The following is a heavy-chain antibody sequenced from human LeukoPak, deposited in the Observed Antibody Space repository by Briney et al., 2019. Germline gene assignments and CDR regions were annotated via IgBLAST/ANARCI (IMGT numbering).Heavy chain of an antibody. J-gene: IGHJ4*02. CDR1: GFIFASYG. D-gene: IGHD2-15*01. CDR2: ISAGRSNT. V-gene: IGHV3-48*01. CDR3: ARDAVQAGTPCYFDF. Sequence: GGSLRLSCSASGFIFASYGMNWVRQAPGKGLQWVSYISAGRSNTFYADSVKGRFTISRDDADNSLHLQMNSLSAEDTAVYYCARDAVQAGTPCYFDFWGQGALVTVSS.